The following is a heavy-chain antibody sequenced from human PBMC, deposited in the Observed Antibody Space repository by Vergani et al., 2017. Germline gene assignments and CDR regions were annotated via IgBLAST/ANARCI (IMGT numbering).Heavy chain of an antibody. Sequence: EVQLVESGGGLVQPGGSLRLSCAASGFTFSSYSMNWVRQAPGKGLEWVSYISSSSRIIYYADSVKGRFTISRDNAKNSLYLQMNSLRAEDTAVYYCAGLADYDILTGQNWFDPWGQGTLVTVSS. CDR1: GFTFSSYS. D-gene: IGHD3-9*01. CDR2: ISSSSRII. J-gene: IGHJ5*02. CDR3: AGLADYDILTGQNWFDP. V-gene: IGHV3-48*04.